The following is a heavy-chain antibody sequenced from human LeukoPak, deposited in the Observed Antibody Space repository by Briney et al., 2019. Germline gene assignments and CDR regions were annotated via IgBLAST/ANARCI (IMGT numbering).Heavy chain of an antibody. CDR3: ARHRGPHVGRME. CDR2: IYSSGYS. J-gene: IGHJ4*02. CDR1: GGSISSFY. V-gene: IGHV4-59*08. D-gene: IGHD3-3*01. Sequence: SETLSLTCSISGGSISSFYWSWIRQPPGKGLEWIGYIYSSGYSNYNPSLKSRVTISVDTSKNQFSLKLSSVTAADTAVYYCARHRGPHVGRMEWGQGTQVTVSS.